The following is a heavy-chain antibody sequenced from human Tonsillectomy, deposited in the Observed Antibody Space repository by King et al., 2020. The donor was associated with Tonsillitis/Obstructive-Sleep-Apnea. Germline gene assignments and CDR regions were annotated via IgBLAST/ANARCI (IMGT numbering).Heavy chain of an antibody. CDR2: IDWDDDK. CDR3: ARLTVSWDAFDI. J-gene: IGHJ3*02. V-gene: IGHV2-70*11. CDR1: GFSLSTSGMC. Sequence: VTLKESGPALVKPPQTLTLTCTFSGFSLSTSGMCVSWIRQPPGKALEWLARIDWDDDKYYSTSLKTRLTISKDTSKNQVVLTMTNMDPVDTATYYCARLTVSWDAFDIWGQGTMVTVSS. D-gene: IGHD4-17*01.